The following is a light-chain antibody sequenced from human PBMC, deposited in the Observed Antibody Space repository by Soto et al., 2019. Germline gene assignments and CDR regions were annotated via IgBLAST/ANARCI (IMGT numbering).Light chain of an antibody. Sequence: EIVMTQSPATLSVSPGERATLSCRASQSVSSDLAWYQQKPGQVPRLLIYGASTRATGIPARFSGSGSGTEFTLTISSLQSEDFAVYYCQQYNNWPLPTFGQGTRLEIK. CDR3: QQYNNWPLPT. J-gene: IGKJ5*01. CDR1: QSVSSD. CDR2: GAS. V-gene: IGKV3-15*01.